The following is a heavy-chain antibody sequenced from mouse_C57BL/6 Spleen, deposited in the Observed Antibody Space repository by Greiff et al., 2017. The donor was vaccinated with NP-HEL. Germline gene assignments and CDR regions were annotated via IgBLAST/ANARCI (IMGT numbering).Heavy chain of an antibody. J-gene: IGHJ1*03. CDR1: GYTFTDYE. CDR3: TIGDYYGSSYGYFDV. Sequence: VQLQQSGAELVRPGASVTLSCKASGYTFTDYEMHWVKQTPVHGLEWIGAIDPETGGTAYNQKFKGKAILTADKSSSTAYMELRSLTSEDSAVYYCTIGDYYGSSYGYFDVWGTGTTVTVSS. D-gene: IGHD1-1*01. V-gene: IGHV1-15*01. CDR2: IDPETGGT.